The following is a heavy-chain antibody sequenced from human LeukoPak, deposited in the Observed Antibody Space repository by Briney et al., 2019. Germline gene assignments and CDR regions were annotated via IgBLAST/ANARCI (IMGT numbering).Heavy chain of an antibody. V-gene: IGHV1-69*05. J-gene: IGHJ6*03. D-gene: IGHD5-12*01. CDR1: GGTFSSYA. CDR3: ARVRYGYDFAPYYMDV. CDR2: IIPIFGTA. Sequence: SVKVSCKASGGTFSSYAISWVRQAPGQGLEWMGRIIPIFGTANYAQKFQDRVTITTDESTSTAYMELSSLRSEDTAVYYCARVRYGYDFAPYYMDVWGKGTTVTVSS.